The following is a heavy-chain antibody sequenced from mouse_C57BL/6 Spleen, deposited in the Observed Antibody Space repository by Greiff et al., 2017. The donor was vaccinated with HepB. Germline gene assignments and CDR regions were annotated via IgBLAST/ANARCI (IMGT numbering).Heavy chain of an antibody. D-gene: IGHD1-1*02. CDR2: IHPNSGST. V-gene: IGHV1-64*01. CDR1: GYTFTSYW. Sequence: VQLQQSGAELVKPGASVKLSCKASGYTFTSYWMHWVKQRPGQGLEWIGMIHPNSGSTNYNEKFKSKATLTVDKSSSTAYMQLSSLTSEDSAVYYCARGWVGHWYFDVWGTGTTVTVSS. CDR3: ARGWVGHWYFDV. J-gene: IGHJ1*03.